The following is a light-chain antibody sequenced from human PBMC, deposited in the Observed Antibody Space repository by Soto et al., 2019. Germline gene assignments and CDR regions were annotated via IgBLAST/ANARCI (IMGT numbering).Light chain of an antibody. CDR1: SSDVGGYNY. Sequence: QAASVSGSPGQSITISCTGTSSDVGGYNYVSWYQQHPGKVPKLMIYEVSYRPSGVSNRFSGSKSGNTASLTISGLQAEDEADYYCTSYTTISTLAFGGGTKLTVL. J-gene: IGLJ3*02. CDR2: EVS. CDR3: TSYTTISTLA. V-gene: IGLV2-14*01.